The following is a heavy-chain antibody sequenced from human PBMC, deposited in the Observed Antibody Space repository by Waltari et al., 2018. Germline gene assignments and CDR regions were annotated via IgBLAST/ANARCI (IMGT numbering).Heavy chain of an antibody. CDR2: INPNSGGT. D-gene: IGHD5-18*01. Sequence: QVQLVQSGAEVKKPGASVKVSCKASGYTLTGNYMHGVRQAPGQGLEWMGWINPNSGGTNYAQKFQGRVTMTRDTSISTAYMELSRLRSDDTAVYYCARDFRFAEMATACWGQGTLVTVSS. V-gene: IGHV1-2*02. CDR1: GYTLTGNY. J-gene: IGHJ4*02. CDR3: ARDFRFAEMATAC.